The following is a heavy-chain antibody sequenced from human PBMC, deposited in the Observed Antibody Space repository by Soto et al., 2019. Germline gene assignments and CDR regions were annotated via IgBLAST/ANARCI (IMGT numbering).Heavy chain of an antibody. V-gene: IGHV3-74*01. J-gene: IGHJ4*02. Sequence: GSLRLSCAASGFTFSTYWMHWVRQTPGKGLVWVSRIDNTGTTTTYADSVKGRFTISRDNAKNTLYLQMNSLRAEDTAVYYCARHQTVAGPKTFDYCGQGTLVTVSS. CDR1: GFTFSTYW. D-gene: IGHD6-19*01. CDR2: IDNTGTTT. CDR3: ARHQTVAGPKTFDY.